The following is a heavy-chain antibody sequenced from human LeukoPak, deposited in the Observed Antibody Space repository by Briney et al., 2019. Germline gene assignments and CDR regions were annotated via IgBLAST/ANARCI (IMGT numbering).Heavy chain of an antibody. D-gene: IGHD6-13*01. CDR3: AKDRDYSSSWYVTRYFDY. V-gene: IGHV3-23*01. CDR2: ISGSGGST. Sequence: GGSLRLSCAASGFTFSSYSMNWVRQAPGKGLEWVSAISGSGGSTYYADSVKGRFTISRDNSKNTLYLQMNSLRAEDTAVHYCAKDRDYSSSWYVTRYFDYWGQGTLVTVSS. CDR1: GFTFSSYS. J-gene: IGHJ4*02.